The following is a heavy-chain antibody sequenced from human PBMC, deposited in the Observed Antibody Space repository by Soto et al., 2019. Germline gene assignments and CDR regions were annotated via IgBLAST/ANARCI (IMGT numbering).Heavy chain of an antibody. V-gene: IGHV1-46*01. Sequence: VASVKVSCKASGYTFTSYYMHWVRQAPGQGLEWMGIINPSGGSTTYAQKFQGRVTMTRDTSTSTVYLELSSLRSEDTAVYYCARDSRALLWFGELYPYGMDVWGQGTTVTVYS. CDR3: ARDSRALLWFGELYPYGMDV. D-gene: IGHD3-10*01. CDR1: GYTFTSYY. J-gene: IGHJ6*02. CDR2: INPSGGST.